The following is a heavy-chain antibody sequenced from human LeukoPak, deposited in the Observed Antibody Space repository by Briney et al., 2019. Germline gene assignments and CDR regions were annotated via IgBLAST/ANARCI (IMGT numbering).Heavy chain of an antibody. CDR3: ARRDSSGYRPGYFDY. CDR1: GGSISSYY. CDR2: IYTSGNT. D-gene: IGHD3-22*01. V-gene: IGHV4-4*07. Sequence: SETLSLTCTVSGGSISSYYWSWIRQPAGKGLEWIGRIYTSGNTNYNPSLKSRVTMSGDTSKNHFSLKLTSVTAADTAVYYCARRDSSGYRPGYFDYWGQGTLVTVSS. J-gene: IGHJ4*02.